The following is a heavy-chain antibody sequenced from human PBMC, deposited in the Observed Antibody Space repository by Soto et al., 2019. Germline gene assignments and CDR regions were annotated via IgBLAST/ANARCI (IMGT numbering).Heavy chain of an antibody. CDR3: ARVPYYYDSSGYYPQADY. V-gene: IGHV4-4*07. D-gene: IGHD3-22*01. J-gene: IGHJ4*02. CDR1: GGSISSYY. CDR2: IYTSGST. Sequence: SETLSLTCTVSGGSISSYYWSWIRQPAGNGLEWIGRIYTSGSTYYNPSLKSRVTISVDTSKNQFSLKLSSVTAADTAVYYCARVPYYYDSSGYYPQADYWGQGTLVTVSS.